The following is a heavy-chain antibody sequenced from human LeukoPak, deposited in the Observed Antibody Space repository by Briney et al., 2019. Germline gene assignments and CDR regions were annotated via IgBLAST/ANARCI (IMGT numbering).Heavy chain of an antibody. J-gene: IGHJ4*02. V-gene: IGHV4-34*01. CDR2: INHSGST. CDR3: ARDQSSDFWSGYRSRYYFDY. Sequence: QASETLSLTCAVYGGSFSGYYWSWIRQPPGKGLEWIGEINHSGSTNYNPSLKSRVTISVDTSKNQFSLKLSSVAAADTAVYCCARDQSSDFWSGYRSRYYFDYWGQGTLVTVSS. CDR1: GGSFSGYY. D-gene: IGHD3-3*01.